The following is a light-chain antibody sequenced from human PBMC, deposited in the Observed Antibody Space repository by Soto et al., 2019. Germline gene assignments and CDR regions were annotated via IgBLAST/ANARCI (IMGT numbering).Light chain of an antibody. CDR1: QSVSNNY. Sequence: EIVLTQSPGTLSLSPGERATLSCRASQSVSNNYLAWYQQKPGQAPRLLIYGASNRATGIPDRFSGSGSGTISPLTSSIEAADYLATYCRQQYNDYQYIFGQGTRLEIK. CDR3: QQYNDYQYI. J-gene: IGKJ5*01. V-gene: IGKV3-20*01. CDR2: GAS.